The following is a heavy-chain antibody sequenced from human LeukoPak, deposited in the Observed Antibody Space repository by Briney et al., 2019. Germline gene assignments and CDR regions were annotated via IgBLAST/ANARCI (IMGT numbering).Heavy chain of an antibody. CDR1: GFTFSSYG. J-gene: IGHJ4*02. Sequence: GRSLRLSCAASGFTFSSYGMHWVRQAPGKGLEWVAVIWYDGSNKYYADSVKGRFTISRDNPKNTLYLQMNSLRAEDTAVYYCARGPSSIPDFDYWGQGTLVTVSS. V-gene: IGHV3-33*01. CDR2: IWYDGSNK. CDR3: ARGPSSIPDFDY. D-gene: IGHD2-2*01.